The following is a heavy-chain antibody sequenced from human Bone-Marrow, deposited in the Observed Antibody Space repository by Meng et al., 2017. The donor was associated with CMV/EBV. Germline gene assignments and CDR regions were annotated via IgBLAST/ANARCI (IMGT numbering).Heavy chain of an antibody. CDR3: ARDPVRGGDLDN. D-gene: IGHD2-21*02. V-gene: IGHV3-7*01. CDR2: IKEDGSKK. J-gene: IGHJ4*02. Sequence: GESLKISCAASGFTFSTYWMSWVRQTPGKGLEWVANIKEDGSKKYYVDSVKGRFTIPRDNAKSSLFLQMNSLRVEDTAVYYCARDPVRGGDLDNWGQGTIVAASS. CDR1: GFTFSTYW.